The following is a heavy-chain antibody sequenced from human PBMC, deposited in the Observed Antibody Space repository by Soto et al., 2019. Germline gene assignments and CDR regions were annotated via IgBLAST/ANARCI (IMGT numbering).Heavy chain of an antibody. D-gene: IGHD1-1*01. CDR1: GGSISSYY. J-gene: IGHJ6*02. Sequence: SETLSLTCTVSGGSISSYYWSWIRQPPGKGLEWIGYIYYSGSTNYNPSLKSRVTISVDTSKNQFSLKLSSVTAADTAVYYCASYSAVFSCSGDNCDRLAFWGQGTSVPVSS. CDR3: ASYSAVFSCSGDNCDRLAF. CDR2: IYYSGST. V-gene: IGHV4-59*12.